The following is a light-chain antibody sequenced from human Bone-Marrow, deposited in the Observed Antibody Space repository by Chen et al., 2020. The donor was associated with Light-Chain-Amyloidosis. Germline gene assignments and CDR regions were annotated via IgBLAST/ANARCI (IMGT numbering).Light chain of an antibody. CDR1: QSIDTY. CDR3: QQYSSYPRT. J-gene: IGKJ2*01. CDR2: SAS. V-gene: IGKV1-5*01. Sequence: DIQMTQSPSTLSSSVGDRVTITCRASQSIDTYLAWYRRKPGKAPNLLIQSASNLEGGVPARFSGSGSGTEFTLTISSLQPDDFGSYYCQQYSSYPRTFGQGTNLEI.